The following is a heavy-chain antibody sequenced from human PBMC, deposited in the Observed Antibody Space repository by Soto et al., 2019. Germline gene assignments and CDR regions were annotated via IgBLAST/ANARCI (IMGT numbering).Heavy chain of an antibody. D-gene: IGHD6-13*01. J-gene: IGHJ4*02. CDR2: IYCSGST. CDR1: GGSISSYY. Sequence: SETLSLTCTVSGGSISSYYWSWIRQPPGKGLEWIGYIYCSGSTNYNPSLKSRVTISVDTSKNQFSLKLSSVTAADTAVYYCAREGAAGTSYWGQGTLVTVSS. CDR3: AREGAAGTSY. V-gene: IGHV4-59*01.